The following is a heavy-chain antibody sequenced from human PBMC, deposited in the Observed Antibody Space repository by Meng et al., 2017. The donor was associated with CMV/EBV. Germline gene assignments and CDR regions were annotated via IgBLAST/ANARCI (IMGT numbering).Heavy chain of an antibody. Sequence: LRLSCTVSGGSISGGDCYWSWIRQPPGKGLEWIGYIYYSGSTYYNPSLKSRVTISVDTSKNQFSLKLSSVTAADTAVYYCARGSGSSPVDYWGQGTLVTVSS. CDR1: GGSISGGDCY. V-gene: IGHV4-30-4*08. CDR3: ARGSGSSPVDY. D-gene: IGHD1-26*01. CDR2: IYYSGST. J-gene: IGHJ4*02.